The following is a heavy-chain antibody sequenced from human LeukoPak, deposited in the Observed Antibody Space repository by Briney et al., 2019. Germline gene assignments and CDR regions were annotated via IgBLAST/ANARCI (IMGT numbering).Heavy chain of an antibody. CDR1: GGSISDYY. CDR3: AREVYHDY. J-gene: IGHJ4*02. CDR2: FYSSHNT. Sequence: PETLSLTCTVSGGSISDYYWSWIRLPAGKGLEWIGRFYSSHNTNYNPSLKSRVTMSVDTSKNQFSLKLSSVTAADTAVYYCAREVYHDYWGQGTLVTVSS. D-gene: IGHD1-14*01. V-gene: IGHV4-4*07.